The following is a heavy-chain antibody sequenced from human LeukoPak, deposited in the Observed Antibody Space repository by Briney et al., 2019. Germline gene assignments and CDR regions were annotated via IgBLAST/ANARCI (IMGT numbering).Heavy chain of an antibody. CDR3: ARDRVYDYVWGSYRSLPDY. V-gene: IGHV1-46*01. J-gene: IGHJ4*02. CDR2: INPSGGST. Sequence: VASVKVSCKASGYTFTSYYMHWVRQAPGQGLEWMGIINPSGGSTSYAQKFQGRVTMTRDTSTSTVCMELSSLRSEDTAVYYCARDRVYDYVWGSYRSLPDYWGQGTLVTVSS. D-gene: IGHD3-16*02. CDR1: GYTFTSYY.